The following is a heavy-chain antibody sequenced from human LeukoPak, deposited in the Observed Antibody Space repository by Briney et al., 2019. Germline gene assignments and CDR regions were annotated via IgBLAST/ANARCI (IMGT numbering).Heavy chain of an antibody. Sequence: GGSLRLSCAASGFTFSSYGMHWVRQAPDKGLEWVAVISYDGTNNYYGDSVKGRFTISRDNSKNTLYLQMYSLRAEDTAVYYCAEAVAGTLGGDYYYGMDVWGQGTTVSVSS. J-gene: IGHJ6*02. CDR1: GFTFSSYG. V-gene: IGHV3-30*18. CDR3: AEAVAGTLGGDYYYGMDV. CDR2: ISYDGTNN. D-gene: IGHD2-15*01.